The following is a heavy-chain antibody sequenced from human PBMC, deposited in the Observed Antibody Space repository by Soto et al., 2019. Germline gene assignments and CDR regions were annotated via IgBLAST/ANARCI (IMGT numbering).Heavy chain of an antibody. V-gene: IGHV3-33*01. CDR3: ARDRADFWGGQGNFDY. D-gene: IGHD3-3*01. Sequence: QVQLVESGGGVVQPGRSLRLACAASGFTFSSYGMHWVRQAPGKGLEWVAVIWYDASNKYYADSVKGRFTISRDNSKNTLYLQMNSLRAEDTAVYYCARDRADFWGGQGNFDYWGQGTLVTVSS. CDR1: GFTFSSYG. J-gene: IGHJ4*02. CDR2: IWYDASNK.